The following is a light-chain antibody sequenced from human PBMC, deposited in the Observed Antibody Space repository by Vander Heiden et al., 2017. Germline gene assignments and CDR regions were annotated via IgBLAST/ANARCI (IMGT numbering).Light chain of an antibody. Sequence: IQLTLYPSSLSASVGDRVTITCRASQSISNYLDWYQQKPGKAPELLVYAASTLQRGVPSRFSGSGSGTDFTLTISSLQPEDVATYYCQKNKSTPRTFGQGTKVDIK. CDR1: QSISNY. CDR3: QKNKSTPRT. V-gene: IGKV1-39*01. CDR2: AAS. J-gene: IGKJ3*01.